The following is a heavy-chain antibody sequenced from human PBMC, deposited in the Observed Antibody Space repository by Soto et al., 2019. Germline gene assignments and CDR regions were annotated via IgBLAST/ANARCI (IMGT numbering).Heavy chain of an antibody. J-gene: IGHJ6*02. CDR1: GGTFSSYA. D-gene: IGHD2-15*01. CDR3: ASTEYCSGVSCQRSSIVYYDSGMDV. V-gene: IGHV1-69*12. Sequence: QVQLVQSGAEVKKPGSSVKVSCKASGGTFSSYAISWVRQAPGQGLEWMGGIIPIFGTADYAQKFQGRVTITADESTSTAYMELSSLRSEDTAVYYCASTEYCSGVSCQRSSIVYYDSGMDVWGQGTTVTVSS. CDR2: IIPIFGTA.